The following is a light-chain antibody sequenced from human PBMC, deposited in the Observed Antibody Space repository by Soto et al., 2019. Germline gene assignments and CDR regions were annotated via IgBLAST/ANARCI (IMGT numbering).Light chain of an antibody. CDR2: GTY. J-gene: IGKJ1*01. Sequence: AIQMTQSPSSMSASIGDRVTITCRASQDIRNEVGWYQQRRGKAPKLLVYGTYYLESGVPSRFSGGGSGTDFTLTISSLQPEDFATYYCLQDSSSPRTFGQGTTVEL. V-gene: IGKV1-6*02. CDR3: LQDSSSPRT. CDR1: QDIRNE.